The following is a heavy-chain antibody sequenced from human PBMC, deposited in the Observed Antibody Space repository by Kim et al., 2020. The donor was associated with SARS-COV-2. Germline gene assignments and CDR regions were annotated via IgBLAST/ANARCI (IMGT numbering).Heavy chain of an antibody. D-gene: IGHD4-4*01. Sequence: DSGRGRFTISRDNDKTSLYLQMNSLRAEDTAVYYCARGPNYSPFDYWGQGTLVTVSS. V-gene: IGHV3-48*03. CDR3: ARGPNYSPFDY. J-gene: IGHJ4*02.